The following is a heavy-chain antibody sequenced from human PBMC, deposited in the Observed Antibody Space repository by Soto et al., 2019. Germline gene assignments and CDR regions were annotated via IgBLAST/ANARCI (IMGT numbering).Heavy chain of an antibody. CDR3: ARGRYGDY. CDR1: GDTFTNFD. CDR2: ISAHNGNT. D-gene: IGHD1-1*01. Sequence: QVQLVQSGAEVKKPGASVKVSCKASGDTFTNFDFNWVRQAPGQGLEWMGWISAHNGNTNYAQKLQGRVTVTRDTSTSTAYMELRSLRSDDTAVYYCARGRYGDYWGQGALVTVSS. J-gene: IGHJ4*02. V-gene: IGHV1-18*01.